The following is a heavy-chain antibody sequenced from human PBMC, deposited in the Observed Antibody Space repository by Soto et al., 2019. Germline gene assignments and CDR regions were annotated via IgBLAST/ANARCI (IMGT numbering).Heavy chain of an antibody. CDR3: AREENCSDGICYSEYFQR. CDR2: IIPVFQTA. Sequence: QEQLVQSGAEVKKPGSSVKVSCKASGGLFSSYPISWVRQVPGQGLEWMGGIIPVFQTAYYTQRFQGRVTITADESTNTAYMELSSLRSEDTAIYYCAREENCSDGICYSEYFQRWGQGTLVTVSS. J-gene: IGHJ1*01. CDR1: GGLFSSYP. D-gene: IGHD2-15*01. V-gene: IGHV1-69*01.